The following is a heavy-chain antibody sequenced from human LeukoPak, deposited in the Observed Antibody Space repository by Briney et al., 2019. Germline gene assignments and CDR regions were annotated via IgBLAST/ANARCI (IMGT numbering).Heavy chain of an antibody. J-gene: IGHJ4*02. CDR1: GFTFSSFG. V-gene: IGHV3-33*01. Sequence: GRSLLLSCAASGFTFSSFGMHWVRQAPGKGLEWVAVIWYDGSNKYFADSVKGRFTISRDNSKNTLFLQMNSLRAEDTAVYYCARKLGMEFDYWGQGTLVTVSS. CDR3: ARKLGMEFDY. CDR2: IWYDGSNK. D-gene: IGHD7-27*01.